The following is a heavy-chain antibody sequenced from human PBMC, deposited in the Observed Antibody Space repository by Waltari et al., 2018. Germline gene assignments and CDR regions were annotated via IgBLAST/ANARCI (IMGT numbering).Heavy chain of an antibody. CDR3: ASIAARPGGYYYYGMDV. CDR2: IIPIFGTA. D-gene: IGHD6-6*01. Sequence: QVQLVQSGAEVQKPGSSVKVSCKASGATFSSYAISWVRQAPGQGLEWMGGIIPIFGTANYAQKFQGRVTITADESTSTAYMELSSLRSEDTAVYYCASIAARPGGYYYYGMDVWGQGTTVTVSS. CDR1: GATFSSYA. V-gene: IGHV1-69*13. J-gene: IGHJ6*02.